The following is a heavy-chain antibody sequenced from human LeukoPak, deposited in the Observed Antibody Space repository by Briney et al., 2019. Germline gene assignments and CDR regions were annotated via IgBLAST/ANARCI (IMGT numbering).Heavy chain of an antibody. CDR1: GFTFSSYA. V-gene: IGHV3-23*01. Sequence: SGGSLRLSCAASGFTFSSYAMSWVRQAPGKGLEWVSANSGSGGSTYYADSVKGRFTISRDNSKNTLYLQMNSLRAEDTAVYYCAKDLWVDFWSGSTYYYGMDVWGQGTTVTVSS. CDR3: AKDLWVDFWSGSTYYYGMDV. J-gene: IGHJ6*02. CDR2: NSGSGGST. D-gene: IGHD3-3*01.